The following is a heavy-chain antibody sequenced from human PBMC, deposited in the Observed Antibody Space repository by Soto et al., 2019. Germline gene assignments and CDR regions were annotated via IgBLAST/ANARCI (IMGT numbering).Heavy chain of an antibody. CDR3: ARDHPAYYYGSGSYYDY. D-gene: IGHD3-10*01. CDR2: ISSSSSYI. V-gene: IGHV3-21*01. CDR1: GFTFSSYS. Sequence: GGSLRLSCAASGFTFSSYSMNWVRQAPGKGLEWVSSISSSSSYIYYADSVKGRFAISRDNAKNSLYLQMNSLRAEDTAVYYCARDHPAYYYGSGSYYDYWGQGTLVTVSS. J-gene: IGHJ4*02.